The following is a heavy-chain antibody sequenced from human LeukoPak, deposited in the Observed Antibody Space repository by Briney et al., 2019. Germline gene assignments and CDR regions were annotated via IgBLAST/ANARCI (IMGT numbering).Heavy chain of an antibody. J-gene: IGHJ4*02. CDR3: ARSWMVAAPYFDY. CDR2: IYYSGST. V-gene: IGHV4-31*03. CDR1: GGSISSGGYY. D-gene: IGHD2-15*01. Sequence: PSETLSLTCTVSGGSISSGGYYWSWIRQHPGKGLEWIGYIYYSGSTSYNPSLKSRVTISVDTSKNQFSLKLSSVTAADTAVYYCARSWMVAAPYFDYWGQGTLVTVSS.